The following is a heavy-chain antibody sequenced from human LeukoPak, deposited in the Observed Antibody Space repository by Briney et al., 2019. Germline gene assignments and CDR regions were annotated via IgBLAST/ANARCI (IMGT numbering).Heavy chain of an antibody. CDR2: ISYDGSNK. Sequence: QPGGSLRLSCSASGFTFSSYAMHWVRQAPGKGLEWVAVISYDGSNKYYAASEKGRYTISRDNSKNTLYLQMNSLRGDDTAIYYCTRGASSWSLLDYWGQGTLVTISS. CDR3: TRGASSWSLLDY. J-gene: IGHJ4*02. CDR1: GFTFSSYA. D-gene: IGHD6-13*01. V-gene: IGHV3-30-3*01.